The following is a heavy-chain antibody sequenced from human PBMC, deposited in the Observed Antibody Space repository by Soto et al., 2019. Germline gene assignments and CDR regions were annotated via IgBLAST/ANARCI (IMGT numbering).Heavy chain of an antibody. CDR1: GFTFSSYA. V-gene: IGHV3-23*01. Sequence: GGSLRLSCAASGFTFSSYAMRWVRQAPGKDREWVAACSGRGGSTYYADSVKGRFTISRDSSNNTLYLERNSLRAENTAVYYLAKDLARPYKEAPDYGGQGTLVTVSS. J-gene: IGHJ4*02. CDR3: AKDLARPYKEAPDY. D-gene: IGHD3-10*01. CDR2: CSGRGGST.